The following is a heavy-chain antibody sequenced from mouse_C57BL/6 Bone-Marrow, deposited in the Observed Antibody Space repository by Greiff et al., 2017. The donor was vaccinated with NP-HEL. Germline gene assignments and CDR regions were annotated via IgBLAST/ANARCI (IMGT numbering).Heavy chain of an antibody. CDR2: IDPSDSYT. CDR1: GYTFTSYW. Sequence: QVQLQQPGAELVMPGASVKLSCKASGYTFTSYWMHWVKQRPGQGLEWIGEIDPSDSYTNYNQKFKGKSTLTVDKSSSTAYMQLSSLTSEDSAVYYGARWPTVVAPYYAMDYWGQGTSVTVSS. V-gene: IGHV1-69*01. D-gene: IGHD1-1*01. J-gene: IGHJ4*01. CDR3: ARWPTVVAPYYAMDY.